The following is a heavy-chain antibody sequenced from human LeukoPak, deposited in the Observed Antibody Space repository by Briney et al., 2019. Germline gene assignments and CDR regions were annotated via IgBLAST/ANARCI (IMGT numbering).Heavy chain of an antibody. J-gene: IGHJ4*02. Sequence: GGSLRLSCAASGFTFSSNSMAWVRQTPGKGLEWVSGISGSGDSTFYADSVKGRFTISRDNSRKTLYLQMSSLRPEDTAVYYCTKWSGFGDDWGQGTLVTVSS. CDR3: TKWSGFGDD. D-gene: IGHD3-10*01. CDR1: GFTFSSNS. CDR2: ISGSGDST. V-gene: IGHV3-23*01.